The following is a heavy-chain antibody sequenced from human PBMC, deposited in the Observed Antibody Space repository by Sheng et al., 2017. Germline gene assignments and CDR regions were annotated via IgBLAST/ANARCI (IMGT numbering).Heavy chain of an antibody. CDR3: ATIDYGDYDY. CDR2: IYHSGST. CDR1: GYSISSGYY. J-gene: IGHJ4*02. D-gene: IGHD4-17*01. Sequence: QVQLQESGPGLVKPSETLSLTCTVSGYSISSGYYWGWIRQPPGKGLEWIGSIYHSGSTYYNPSLKSRVTISVDTSKNQFSLKLSSVTAADTAVYYCATIDYGDYDYCGQGTLVTVSS. V-gene: IGHV4-38-2*02.